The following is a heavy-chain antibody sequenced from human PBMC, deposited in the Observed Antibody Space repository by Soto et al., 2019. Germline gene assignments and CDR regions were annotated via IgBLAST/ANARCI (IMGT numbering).Heavy chain of an antibody. CDR3: ARAPIVVVVAAIGWFDP. CDR1: GGTFSSYA. CDR2: IIPICGTA. D-gene: IGHD2-15*01. V-gene: IGHV1-69*13. Sequence: SVKVSCKASGGTFSSYAISWVRQAPGQGLEWMGGIIPICGTANYAQKFQGRVTITADESASTAYMELSSLRSEDTAVYYCARAPIVVVVAAIGWFDPWGQGTLVTVSS. J-gene: IGHJ5*02.